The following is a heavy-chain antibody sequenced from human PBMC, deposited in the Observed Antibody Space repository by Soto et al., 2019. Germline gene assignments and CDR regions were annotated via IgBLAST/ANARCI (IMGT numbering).Heavy chain of an antibody. Sequence: PGGSLRLTCAASGVTFSSDDNHWVRLAPGKGLEWVAVISYDGSKKYYADPVKGRFTMSRDNSKKTPYLQMNSLGVEDSALYYCARGSTDSYPRSRIFDFWGRGTLVTGS. V-gene: IGHV3-30*03. CDR1: GVTFSSDD. CDR3: ARGSTDSYPRSRIFDF. D-gene: IGHD2-15*01. CDR2: ISYDGSKK. J-gene: IGHJ4*02.